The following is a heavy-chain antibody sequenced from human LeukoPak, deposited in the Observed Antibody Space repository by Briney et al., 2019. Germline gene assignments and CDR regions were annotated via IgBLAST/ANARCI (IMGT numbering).Heavy chain of an antibody. CDR2: ISSVGSTI. CDR1: GFTFSDNY. J-gene: IGHJ3*02. V-gene: IGHV3-11*04. CDR3: ASSSREGNAFDI. Sequence: GGSLRLSCVASGFTFSDNYMSWIRQAPGKGLEWISYISSVGSTISYADSVKGRFTISRDNAKNSLHLQMNSLRAEDTAVYYCASSSREGNAFDIWGQGTMVTVSS. D-gene: IGHD6-6*01.